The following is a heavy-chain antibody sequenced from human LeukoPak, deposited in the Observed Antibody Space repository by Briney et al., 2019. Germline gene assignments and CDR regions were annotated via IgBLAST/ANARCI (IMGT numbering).Heavy chain of an antibody. CDR1: GGSISSYY. D-gene: IGHD1-1*01. CDR2: IYISGST. Sequence: SETLSLTCTVSGGSISSYYWSWIRQPAGQGLEWIGRIYISGSTNYNPSLKSRVTMSVDTSKNQFSLKLSSVTAADTAVYYCARDRGTWNDDGFDYWGQGTLVAVSS. V-gene: IGHV4-4*07. J-gene: IGHJ4*02. CDR3: ARDRGTWNDDGFDY.